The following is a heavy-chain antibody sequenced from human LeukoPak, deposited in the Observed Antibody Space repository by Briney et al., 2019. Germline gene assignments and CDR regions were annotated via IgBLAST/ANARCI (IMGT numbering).Heavy chain of an antibody. V-gene: IGHV3-30*02. CDR3: AKDRRYCSSTSCRDYYYYMDV. Sequence: GGSLRLSRAASGFTFSSYGMHWVRQAPGKGLEWVAFIRYDGSNKYYADSVKGRFTISRDNSKNTLYLQMNSLRAEDTAVYYCAKDRRYCSSTSCRDYYYYMDVWGKGTTVTVSS. CDR2: IRYDGSNK. CDR1: GFTFSSYG. D-gene: IGHD2-2*01. J-gene: IGHJ6*03.